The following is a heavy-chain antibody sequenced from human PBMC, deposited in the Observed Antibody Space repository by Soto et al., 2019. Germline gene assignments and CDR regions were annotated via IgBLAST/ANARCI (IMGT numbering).Heavy chain of an antibody. Sequence: EVQLVESGGGLVQPGRSLRLSCTTSGFTFGDYAVSWFRQAPGKGLECVGFIRSKAYGETTEYAASVKGRFTISRDDSKGIAYLQRNCLKTEETAIYYCTRGLYSTASYPRFDYWGQGTLVTVSS. D-gene: IGHD6-13*01. CDR1: GFTFGDYA. CDR2: IRSKAYGETT. CDR3: TRGLYSTASYPRFDY. J-gene: IGHJ4*02. V-gene: IGHV3-49*03.